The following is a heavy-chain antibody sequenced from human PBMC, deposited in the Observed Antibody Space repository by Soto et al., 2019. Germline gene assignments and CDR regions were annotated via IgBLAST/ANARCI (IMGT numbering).Heavy chain of an antibody. CDR2: FYYSGST. CDR1: CPAMSIREHY. CDR3: ARVSYSSYPRYYYYGMDV. V-gene: IGHV4-31*03. D-gene: IGHD6-6*01. Sequence: SHILSTICNLHCPAMSIREHYSSLIRKHPGKGLEWIGHFYYSGSTYYNPSLKSRFTISADTSKNQFSLKLSSVTAADTAVYYCARVSYSSYPRYYYYGMDVWGQGTTVS. J-gene: IGHJ6*02.